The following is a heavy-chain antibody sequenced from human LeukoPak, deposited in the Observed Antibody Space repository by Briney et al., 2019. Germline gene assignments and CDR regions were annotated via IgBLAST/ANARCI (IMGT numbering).Heavy chain of an antibody. CDR2: VDPSGNT. D-gene: IGHD4-17*01. CDR3: ATVRASHYGDWFFDY. Sequence: PSGTLSLTCTVSAYSVTSDYFWGWIRQPPGKGLEWIGNVDPSGNTYYNPSLKSRATISLDTSKKDFSLKLTSVTAADTAIYYCATVRASHYGDWFFDYWGQGTLVTVSS. J-gene: IGHJ4*02. V-gene: IGHV4-38-2*02. CDR1: AYSVTSDYF.